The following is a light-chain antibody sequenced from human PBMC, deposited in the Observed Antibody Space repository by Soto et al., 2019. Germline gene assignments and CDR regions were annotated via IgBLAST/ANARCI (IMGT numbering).Light chain of an antibody. V-gene: IGKV1-5*01. CDR2: DAS. J-gene: IGKJ2*01. Sequence: DIQMTQSPSTLSASVGDRVTIACRASQSIDSWLAWYQQKPGKAPKFLIYDASDLESGVPSRFSGSGSGTEFNLTISSLQPDDFSTYYCQQYRGKPFTFGQGTKVEIK. CDR3: QQYRGKPFT. CDR1: QSIDSW.